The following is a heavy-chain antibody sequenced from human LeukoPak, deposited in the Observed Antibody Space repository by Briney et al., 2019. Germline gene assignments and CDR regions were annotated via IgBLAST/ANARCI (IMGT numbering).Heavy chain of an antibody. CDR1: GFTFSGYW. D-gene: IGHD2-2*01. CDR3: AKGPIPCSSTSCPRSAFDI. CDR2: IKQDGSDK. V-gene: IGHV3-7*03. Sequence: GGSLRLSCAASGFTFSGYWMSWVRQAPGKGLEWVANIKQDGSDKYYVDSVKGRFSISRDNSKNTLYLQMNSLRAEDTAMYYCAKGPIPCSSTSCPRSAFDIWGQGTMVTVSS. J-gene: IGHJ3*02.